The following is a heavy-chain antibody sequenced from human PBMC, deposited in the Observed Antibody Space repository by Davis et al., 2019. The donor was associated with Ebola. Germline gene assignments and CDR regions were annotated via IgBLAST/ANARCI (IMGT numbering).Heavy chain of an antibody. V-gene: IGHV5-51*01. D-gene: IGHD3-22*01. CDR2: IYPGDSDT. J-gene: IGHJ3*02. CDR1: GYRFTSSW. Sequence: GESLKISCKGSGYRFTSSWIGWVRQMPGKGLEWMGIIYPGDSDTKYSPSFQGQVTTSADKSIGTAYLQWSSLKASDTAMYYCARRSYFDSSGYYPLDAFDIWGQGTMVTVSS. CDR3: ARRSYFDSSGYYPLDAFDI.